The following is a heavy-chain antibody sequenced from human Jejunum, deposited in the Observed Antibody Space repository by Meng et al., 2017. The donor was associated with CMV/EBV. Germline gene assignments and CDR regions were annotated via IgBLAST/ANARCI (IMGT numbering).Heavy chain of an antibody. J-gene: IGHJ3*02. CDR3: AQYKEDALHI. CDR2: IIEDGAVN. V-gene: IGHV3-7*01. Sequence: CFSFISSWMTRLPQVPGKGLVWVAIIIEDGAVNHHVGSVSPRFTISRYNANNSLYLQMNSPRVEYTAVYYCAQYKEDALHISGQGTTVTVSS. D-gene: IGHD1-1*01. CDR1: CFSFISSW.